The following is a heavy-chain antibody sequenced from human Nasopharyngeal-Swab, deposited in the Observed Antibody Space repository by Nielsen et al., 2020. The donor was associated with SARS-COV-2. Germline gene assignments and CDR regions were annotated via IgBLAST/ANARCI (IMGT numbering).Heavy chain of an antibody. V-gene: IGHV4-34*01. CDR2: INHSGST. J-gene: IGHJ6*02. Sequence: SETLSLTCAVYGGSFSGYYWNWLRQPPGKGLEWIGEINHSGSTNYNPSLTSRVTISVDTSKNQFSLKLSSVTAADTAVYYCARGYSRRHTYYYYYYGMDVWGQGTTVTVSS. CDR3: ARGYSRRHTYYYYYYGMDV. CDR1: GGSFSGYY. D-gene: IGHD6-13*01.